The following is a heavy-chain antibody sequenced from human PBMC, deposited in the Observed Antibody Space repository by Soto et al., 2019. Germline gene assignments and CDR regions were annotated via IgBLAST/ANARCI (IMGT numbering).Heavy chain of an antibody. D-gene: IGHD1-26*01. V-gene: IGHV4-34*01. J-gene: IGHJ4*02. CDR1: GGSLRGHY. CDR2: INHSGFT. Sequence: ETLSLTCAVSGGSLRGHYWSWIRQSPEKGLEWIGEINHSGFTNYNPTLKSRVTISRDASKNQFSLRLSSMTAADSAVYFCARAAVKLGATLFDSWGQGTLVTVSS. CDR3: ARAAVKLGATLFDS.